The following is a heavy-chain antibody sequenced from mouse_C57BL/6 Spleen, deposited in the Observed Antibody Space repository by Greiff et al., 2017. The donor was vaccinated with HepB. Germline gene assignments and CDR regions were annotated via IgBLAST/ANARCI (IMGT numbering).Heavy chain of an antibody. J-gene: IGHJ1*03. Sequence: EVKLLESGPELVKPGASVKISCKASGYSFTDYNMNWVKQSNGKSLEWIGVINPNYGTTSYNQKFKGKATLTVDQSSSTAYMQLNSLTSEDSAVYYCARSGDYGSSYWYFDVWGTGTTVTVSS. D-gene: IGHD1-1*01. CDR3: ARSGDYGSSYWYFDV. CDR2: INPNYGTT. V-gene: IGHV1-39*01. CDR1: GYSFTDYN.